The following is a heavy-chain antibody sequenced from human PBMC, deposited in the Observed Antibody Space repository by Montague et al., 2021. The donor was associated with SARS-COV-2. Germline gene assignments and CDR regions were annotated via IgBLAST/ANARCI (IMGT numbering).Heavy chain of an antibody. V-gene: IGHV2-70*11. CDR1: GFSLSTSGMC. J-gene: IGHJ6*02. CDR3: ARTHYDILPGYYYDMDV. CDR2: IDWDDDK. D-gene: IGHD3-9*01. Sequence: PALVKPTQTLTLTCTFSGFSLSTSGMCVSWIRQPLGKALEWLARIDWDDDKYYSTSLKTRLTISKDTSKNQVVLTMTNMDPVDTATYYCARTHYDILPGYYYDMDVWGQGTTVTVSS.